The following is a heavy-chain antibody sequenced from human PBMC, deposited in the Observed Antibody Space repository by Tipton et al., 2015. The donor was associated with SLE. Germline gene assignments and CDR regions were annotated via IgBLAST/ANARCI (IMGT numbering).Heavy chain of an antibody. CDR2: IYTNRDF. CDR1: GDSISDSY. D-gene: IGHD3-22*01. V-gene: IGHV4-4*07. Sequence: TLSLTCTVSGDSISDSYWNWVRQPAGKGLEWIGRIYTNRDFNYNPSLKSRVSMSVDTSKSQFSLELTSVTVADTAVYYCARRIVVAGIFDCWGQGILVTVSS. CDR3: ARRIVVAGIFDC. J-gene: IGHJ4*02.